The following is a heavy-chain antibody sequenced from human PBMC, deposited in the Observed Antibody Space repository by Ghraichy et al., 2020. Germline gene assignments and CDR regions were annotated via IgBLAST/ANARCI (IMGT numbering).Heavy chain of an antibody. Sequence: SETLSLTCTVSGGSISSYYWSWIRQPAGKGLEWIGRIYTSGSTNYNPSLKSRVTMSVDTSKNQFSLKLSSVTAADTAVYYCAREDADCSSTSCYKERWFDPWGQGTLVTVSS. D-gene: IGHD2-2*02. CDR1: GGSISSYY. V-gene: IGHV4-4*07. CDR3: AREDADCSSTSCYKERWFDP. J-gene: IGHJ5*02. CDR2: IYTSGST.